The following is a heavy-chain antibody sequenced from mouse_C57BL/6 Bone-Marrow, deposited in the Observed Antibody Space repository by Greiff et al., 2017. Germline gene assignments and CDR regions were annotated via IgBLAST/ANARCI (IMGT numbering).Heavy chain of an antibody. CDR2: ISNLAYSI. J-gene: IGHJ4*01. CDR1: GFTFSDYG. Sequence: EVQLVESGGGLVQPGGSLKLSCAASGFTFSDYGMAWVRQAPRKGPEWVAFISNLAYSIYYADTVTGRFTISRENAKNTLYLEMSSLRSEDTVMYYCARRITTVVATDYYAMDYWGQGTSVTVSS. CDR3: ARRITTVVATDYYAMDY. V-gene: IGHV5-15*04. D-gene: IGHD1-1*01.